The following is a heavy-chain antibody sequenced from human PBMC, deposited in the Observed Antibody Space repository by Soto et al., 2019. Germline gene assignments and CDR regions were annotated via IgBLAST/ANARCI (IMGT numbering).Heavy chain of an antibody. CDR2: FVPIFGTA. Sequence: QVQLVQSGAEVKKPGSSVKVSCKASGGTFSSYAISWVRQAPGQGLEWMGGFVPIFGTANYAQKFQGRVTITADESTSTAYMELSSLRSEDTAVYYCARDPRLRDYGDYHRGAFDIWGQGTMVTVSS. CDR1: GGTFSSYA. V-gene: IGHV1-69*01. D-gene: IGHD4-17*01. CDR3: ARDPRLRDYGDYHRGAFDI. J-gene: IGHJ3*02.